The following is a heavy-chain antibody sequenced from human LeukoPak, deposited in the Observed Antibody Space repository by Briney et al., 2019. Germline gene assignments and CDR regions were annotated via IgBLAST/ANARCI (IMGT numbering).Heavy chain of an antibody. CDR3: ARLRYRVVIFRYYFDY. CDR2: IYYSGGS. V-gene: IGHV4-39*07. J-gene: IGHJ4*02. D-gene: IGHD3-3*01. CDR1: GGSISSSTYY. Sequence: SETLSLTCTVSGGSISSSTYYWGWIRQPPGKGLEWIGSIYYSGGSYYNPSLKSRVTISVDTSKNQFSLKLSSVTAADTAVYYCARLRYRVVIFRYYFDYWGQGTLVTVSS.